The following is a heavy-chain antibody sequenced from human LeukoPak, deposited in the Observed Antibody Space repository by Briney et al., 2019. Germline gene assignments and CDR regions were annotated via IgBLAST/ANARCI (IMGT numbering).Heavy chain of an antibody. CDR3: AKTNAYDSSGPLDY. D-gene: IGHD3-22*01. Sequence: GGSLRLSCADSGFTFSSHWMHWVRQAPGKGLVWVSRIKYDASSTSYADSVKGRFTISRDNSKNTLYLQMNSLRAEDTAVYYCAKTNAYDSSGPLDYWGQGTLVTVSS. V-gene: IGHV3-74*01. J-gene: IGHJ4*02. CDR1: GFTFSSHW. CDR2: IKYDASST.